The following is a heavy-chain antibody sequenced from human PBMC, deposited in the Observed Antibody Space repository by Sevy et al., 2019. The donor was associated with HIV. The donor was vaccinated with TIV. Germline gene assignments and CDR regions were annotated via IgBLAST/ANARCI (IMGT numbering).Heavy chain of an antibody. D-gene: IGHD3-22*01. CDR2: IIPIFGTT. CDR3: ARGVTMIRGGGYYFDY. Sequence: ASVKVSCKASGGTFSSYAIHWVRQAPGQGLEWMGGIIPIFGTTNYAQKFQGRVTITADESTSTSNMELNSLGSEDTAVYYCARGVTMIRGGGYYFDYWGQGTLVTVSS. V-gene: IGHV1-69*13. CDR1: GGTFSSYA. J-gene: IGHJ4*02.